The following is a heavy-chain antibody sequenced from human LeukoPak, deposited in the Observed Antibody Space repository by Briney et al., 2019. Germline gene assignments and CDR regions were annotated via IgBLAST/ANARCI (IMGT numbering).Heavy chain of an antibody. J-gene: IGHJ5*02. CDR1: GASISSGVYS. D-gene: IGHD2-15*01. CDR2: IYHSGST. CDR3: ARALYCSGGSCYPAQYNWFDP. V-gene: IGHV4-30-2*01. Sequence: KPSQTLSLTCAVSGASISSGVYSWSWIRQPPGKGLEWIGCIYHSGSTYYNPSLKSRVTISVDTSKNQVSLKLSSVTAAETAVCYCARALYCSGGSCYPAQYNWFDPWGQGTLVTVSS.